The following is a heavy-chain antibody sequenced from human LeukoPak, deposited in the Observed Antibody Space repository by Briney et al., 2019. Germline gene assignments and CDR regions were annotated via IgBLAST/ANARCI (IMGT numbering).Heavy chain of an antibody. D-gene: IGHD3-10*01. CDR1: GYTFTSYD. Sequence: ASVKVSCKASGYTFTSYDINWVRQATGQGLEWMGWMNPNSGNTGYAQKFQGRVTMTRNTSISTAYMELSSLRSEDTAVYYCARTLRGLHYGSGSFDYWGQGTLVTVSS. V-gene: IGHV1-8*01. J-gene: IGHJ4*02. CDR2: MNPNSGNT. CDR3: ARTLRGLHYGSGSFDY.